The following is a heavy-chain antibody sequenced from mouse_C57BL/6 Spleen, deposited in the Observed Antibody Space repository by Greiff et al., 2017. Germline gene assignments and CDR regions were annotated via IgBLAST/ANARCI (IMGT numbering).Heavy chain of an antibody. J-gene: IGHJ2*01. CDR1: GFTFSSYA. CDR3: ARGAGTGIPCDY. Sequence: DVMLVESGGGLVKPGGSLKLSCAASGFTFSSYAMSWVRQTPEKRLEWVATISDGGSYTYYPDNVKGRFTISRDNAKNTLYLQMSHLKSEDTAMDYCARGAGTGIPCDYWGQGTTLTVSS. V-gene: IGHV5-4*03. CDR2: ISDGGSYT.